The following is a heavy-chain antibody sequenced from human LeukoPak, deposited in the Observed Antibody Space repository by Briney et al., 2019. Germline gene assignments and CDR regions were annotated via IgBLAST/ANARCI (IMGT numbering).Heavy chain of an antibody. CDR3: VKITSVTGGDC. CDR1: GFTFIVFE. D-gene: IGHD1-1*01. Sequence: PGGSLTLSCAASGFTFIVFEMNWLRQAPGKGLEWVSYISSTGSWTYYADSVKGRFTISRDNSKNTLYLQMSSLRAEDTAAYYCVKITSVTGGDCWGQGTRLTVSS. J-gene: IGHJ4*02. CDR2: ISSTGSWT. V-gene: IGHV3-48*03.